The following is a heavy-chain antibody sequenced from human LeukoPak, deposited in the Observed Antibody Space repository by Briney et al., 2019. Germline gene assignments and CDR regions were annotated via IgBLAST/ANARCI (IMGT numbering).Heavy chain of an antibody. J-gene: IGHJ4*02. CDR1: GFTFSNYW. D-gene: IGHD5-24*01. Sequence: GGSLRLSCVVSGFTFSNYWMSWVRQAPGKGLEWVINIRPDGGEKYFVDSVKGRFTISRDNAKNSLYLQMSSLRAEDTAFYHCVRHFNSVATMQIDYWGQGTLVSVSS. CDR2: IRPDGGEK. V-gene: IGHV3-7*03. CDR3: VRHFNSVATMQIDY.